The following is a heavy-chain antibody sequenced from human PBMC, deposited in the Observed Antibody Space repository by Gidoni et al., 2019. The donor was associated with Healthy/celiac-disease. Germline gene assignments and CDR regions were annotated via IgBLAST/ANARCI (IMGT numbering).Heavy chain of an antibody. CDR2: IRSKANSYAT. CDR1: GFTFSGSA. D-gene: IGHD4-17*01. V-gene: IGHV3-73*02. CDR3: TSYGGNSVGY. Sequence: EVQLVESGGGLVKPGGSLKLSCAASGFTFSGSALHWVRQASGKGLEWVGLIRSKANSYATAYAASVIGRFTISRDDSKNTAYLQMNSLKTEDTAVYYCTSYGGNSVGYWGQGTLVTVSS. J-gene: IGHJ4*02.